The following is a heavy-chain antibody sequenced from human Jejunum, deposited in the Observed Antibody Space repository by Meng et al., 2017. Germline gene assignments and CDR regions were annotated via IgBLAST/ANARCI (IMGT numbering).Heavy chain of an antibody. V-gene: IGHV4-61*02. CDR2: IYSNGVT. Sequence: SETLSLTCTVSGGSMSSGYYHWSWIRQPAGKGLEWIGRIYSNGVTNYNPSLKSRVTMSLDTSKNQFSLKLSSVTAADTAVYYCARLLGGATRIDPWGQGTLVTSPQ. D-gene: IGHD1-26*01. CDR3: ARLLGGATRIDP. J-gene: IGHJ5*02. CDR1: GGSMSSGYYH.